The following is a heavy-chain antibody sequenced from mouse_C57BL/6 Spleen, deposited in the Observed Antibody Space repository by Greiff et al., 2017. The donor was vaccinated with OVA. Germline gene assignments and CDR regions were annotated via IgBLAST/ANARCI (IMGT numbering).Heavy chain of an antibody. V-gene: IGHV1-52*01. Sequence: QVQLQQPGAELVRPGSSVKLSCKASGYTFTSYWMHWVKQRPIQGLEWIGNIDPSDSETHYNQKFKDKATLTVDKSSSTAYMQLSSLTSEDSAVYYCARSDYYGSRIAYWGQGTLVTVSA. D-gene: IGHD1-1*01. CDR3: ARSDYYGSRIAY. CDR2: IDPSDSET. CDR1: GYTFTSYW. J-gene: IGHJ3*01.